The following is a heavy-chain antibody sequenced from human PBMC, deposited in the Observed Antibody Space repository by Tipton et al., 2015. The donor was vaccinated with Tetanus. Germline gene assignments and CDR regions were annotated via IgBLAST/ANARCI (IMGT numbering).Heavy chain of an antibody. Sequence: TLFLTCTVSGGSMSTYYWSWIRQPPGKGLEWIGYVYYTGSTNYSPSLKSRVAISMDTSKNQISLKLSSVTAADTAVYYCARRSYCSSSRCFDAFDLWDQGTMVTVSS. CDR2: VYYTGST. D-gene: IGHD2-2*01. J-gene: IGHJ3*01. V-gene: IGHV4-59*01. CDR3: ARRSYCSSSRCFDAFDL. CDR1: GGSMSTYY.